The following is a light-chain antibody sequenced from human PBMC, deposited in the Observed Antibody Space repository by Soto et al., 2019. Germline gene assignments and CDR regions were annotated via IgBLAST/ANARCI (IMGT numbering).Light chain of an antibody. J-gene: IGKJ5*01. CDR1: QSFSSSY. CDR2: GAS. V-gene: IGKV3-20*01. Sequence: EIVLTQSPGTLSLSPGERVTLSCRASQSFSSSYLAWYQQKPGQAPRLLIYGASSRATGIPDRFNGNGSGTDFTLTISGLEPEDSAVYYCQQYGTSPITFSQGTRLEIK. CDR3: QQYGTSPIT.